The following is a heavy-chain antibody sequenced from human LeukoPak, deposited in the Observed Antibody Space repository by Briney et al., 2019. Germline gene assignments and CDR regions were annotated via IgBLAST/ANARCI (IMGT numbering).Heavy chain of an antibody. CDR2: IIPIFGTA. Sequence: SVKVSCKASGGTFSSYAISWVRQAPGQGLEWMGGIIPIFGTANYAQKFQGRVTITADESTSTAYMELSSLRSEDTAVYYCATNRYCSSTSCYHYYYYYMDVWGKGTTVTVSS. V-gene: IGHV1-69*01. CDR3: ATNRYCSSTSCYHYYYYYMDV. D-gene: IGHD2-2*01. CDR1: GGTFSSYA. J-gene: IGHJ6*03.